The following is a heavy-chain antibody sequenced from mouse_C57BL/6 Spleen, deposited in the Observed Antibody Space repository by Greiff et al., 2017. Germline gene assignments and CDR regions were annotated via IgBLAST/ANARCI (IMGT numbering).Heavy chain of an antibody. Sequence: VQLQQPGTELVKPGASVKLSCKASGYTFTSYWMHWVKQRPGQGLEWIGNINPSNGGNNYNEKVKGKATLTVDKSSSTVYMQLSSLTSEDSAVCYCARSGYGNFYWGQGTTLTVSA. J-gene: IGHJ2*01. V-gene: IGHV1-53*01. CDR2: INPSNGGN. CDR3: ARSGYGNFY. D-gene: IGHD2-10*02. CDR1: GYTFTSYW.